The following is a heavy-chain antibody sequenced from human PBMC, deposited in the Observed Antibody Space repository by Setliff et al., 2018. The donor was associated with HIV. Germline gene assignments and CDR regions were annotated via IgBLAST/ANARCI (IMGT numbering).Heavy chain of an antibody. Sequence: SETLSLTCTVSGDSLRSTNSYWGWIRQPPGKALEWIGTIYYTGSAFYNPSLKSRVTISVDKSKNQFSLKLHSVTAADTAVYYCARGAEYPNWYFDLWGRGTLVTVS. CDR2: IYYTGSA. J-gene: IGHJ2*01. V-gene: IGHV4-39*07. CDR1: GDSLRSTNSY. CDR3: ARGAEYPNWYFDL.